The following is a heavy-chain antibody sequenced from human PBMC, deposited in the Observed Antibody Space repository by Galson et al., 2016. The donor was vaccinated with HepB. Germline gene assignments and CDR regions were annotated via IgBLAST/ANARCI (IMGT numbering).Heavy chain of an antibody. V-gene: IGHV3-23*01. D-gene: IGHD3-22*01. CDR3: AKIQEKGTNWLLGVFDI. J-gene: IGHJ3*02. Sequence: SLRLSCAASGFTFRNSAMNWVRQAPGKGLEWVSVISGSGGSTYYADSVKGRFTISRDNSKNTLYVQMNSLRAEDTAVYYCAKIQEKGTNWLLGVFDIWGQGTMVTVSS. CDR1: GFTFRNSA. CDR2: ISGSGGST.